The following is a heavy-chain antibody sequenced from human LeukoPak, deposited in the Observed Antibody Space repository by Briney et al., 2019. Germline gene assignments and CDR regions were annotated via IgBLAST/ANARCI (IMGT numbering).Heavy chain of an antibody. CDR2: ISGSGGST. D-gene: IGHD1-20*01. CDR1: GFTFSSYA. V-gene: IGHV3-23*01. J-gene: IGHJ4*02. Sequence: GGSLRLSCAASGFTFSSYAMSWVRQAPGKGLEWVSAISGSGGSTYYADSVKGRFTISRDNSKNTLYLQMNSLKIEDTAMYYCTTDIYNWNPRVAVGYWGQETLVTVSS. CDR3: TTDIYNWNPRVAVGY.